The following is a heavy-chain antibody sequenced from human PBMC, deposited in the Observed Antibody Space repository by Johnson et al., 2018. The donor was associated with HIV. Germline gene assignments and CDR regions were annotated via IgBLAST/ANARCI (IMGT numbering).Heavy chain of an antibody. CDR1: GFTFDDYG. D-gene: IGHD3-10*01. J-gene: IGHJ3*02. V-gene: IGHV3-30*18. CDR2: ISYDGSNK. Sequence: QVLLVESGGGVVRPGGSLRLSCAASGFTFDDYGMSWVRQAPGKGLEWVAVISYDGSNKYYADSVKGRFTIFRDNSKNTLYLQMNSLRAEDTALYFCAKDNGKYYYGSGSLDAFDIWGQGTMVTVSS. CDR3: AKDNGKYYYGSGSLDAFDI.